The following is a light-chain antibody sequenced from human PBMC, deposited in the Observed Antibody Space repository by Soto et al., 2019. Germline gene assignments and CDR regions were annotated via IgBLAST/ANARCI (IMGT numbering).Light chain of an antibody. J-gene: IGLJ1*01. CDR2: EVT. V-gene: IGLV2-8*01. Sequence: QSALTQPPSASGSPGQSVAISCTGTSSDFGGYDFVSWYQQHPGKAPRLVIYEVTKRPSGIADRFSGSKSGNTASLTVSGLQAEDEADYYCSSYAGNRHFYVFGTGTKVTVL. CDR3: SSYAGNRHFYV. CDR1: SSDFGGYDF.